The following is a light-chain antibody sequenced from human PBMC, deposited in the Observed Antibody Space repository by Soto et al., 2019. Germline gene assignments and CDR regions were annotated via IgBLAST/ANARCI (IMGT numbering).Light chain of an antibody. J-gene: IGKJ4*01. CDR1: QSVSSN. V-gene: IGKV3-15*01. CDR2: GAS. CDR3: QQYNNWPPLI. Sequence: VVPQSPATLSVSPGERATLSCRASQSVSSNLAWYQQKPGQAPRLLIYGASTRATGIPARFSGSGSGTEFTLTISSLQSEDFAVYFCQQYNNWPPLIFGGGTKVDIK.